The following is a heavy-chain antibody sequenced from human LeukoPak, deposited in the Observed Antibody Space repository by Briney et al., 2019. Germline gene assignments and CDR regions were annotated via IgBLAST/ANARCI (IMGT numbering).Heavy chain of an antibody. CDR1: GFTFSSYW. V-gene: IGHV3-74*01. D-gene: IGHD1-26*01. CDR3: TRGLGAIRGGWFDP. CDR2: INSDGSST. Sequence: GGSLRLSCAASGFTFSSYWMHWVRQAPGKGLVWVSRINSDGSSTSYADSVKGRFTISRDNAKNTLYLQMTSLGPEDTAVYYCTRGLGAIRGGWFDPWGQGTLVTVSS. J-gene: IGHJ5*02.